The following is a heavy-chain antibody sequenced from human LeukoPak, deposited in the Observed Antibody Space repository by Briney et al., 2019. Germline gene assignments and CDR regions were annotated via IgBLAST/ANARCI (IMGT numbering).Heavy chain of an antibody. CDR1: GFTVSSNY. CDR3: ARINYYYYYMDV. J-gene: IGHJ6*03. Sequence: GSLRLSCAASGFTVSSNYMGWIRQPPGKGLEWIGSIYHSGSTYYNPSLKSRVTISVDTSKNQFSLKLSSVTAADTAVYYCARINYYYYYMDVWGKGTTVTVSS. CDR2: IYHSGST. V-gene: IGHV4-38-2*01.